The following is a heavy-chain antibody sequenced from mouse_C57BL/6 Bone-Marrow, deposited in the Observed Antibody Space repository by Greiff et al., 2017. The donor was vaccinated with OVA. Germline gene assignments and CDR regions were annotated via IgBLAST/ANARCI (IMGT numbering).Heavy chain of an antibody. D-gene: IGHD4-1*01. V-gene: IGHV5-12*01. CDR3: ARQTNWDWYFDV. J-gene: IGHJ1*03. CDR2: ISNGGGST. CDR1: GFTFSDYY. Sequence: EVNLVESGGGLVQPGGSLKLSCAASGFTFSDYYMYWVRQTPEKRLEWVAYISNGGGSTYYPDTVKGRFTISRDNAKNTLYLQMSRLKSEDTAMYYCARQTNWDWYFDVWGTGTTVTVSS.